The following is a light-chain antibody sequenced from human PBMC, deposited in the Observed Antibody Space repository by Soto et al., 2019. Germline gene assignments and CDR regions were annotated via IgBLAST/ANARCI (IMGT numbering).Light chain of an antibody. J-gene: IGKJ4*01. CDR3: QQRSNWPLT. CDR1: QRVSSY. CDR2: DAS. Sequence: EIVLTQSPATLSLSPGERATLSCRASQRVSSYLACYQQKPGQAPRLLIYDASNRATGIPARFSGSGSGTDFTLTISSLEPEDFAVYYCQQRSNWPLTFGGGTKVDIK. V-gene: IGKV3-11*01.